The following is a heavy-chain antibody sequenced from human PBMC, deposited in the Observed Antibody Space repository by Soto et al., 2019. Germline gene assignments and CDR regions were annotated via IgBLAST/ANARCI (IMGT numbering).Heavy chain of an antibody. V-gene: IGHV3-7*04. CDR3: AREVVVSRGASYFGY. J-gene: IGHJ4*03. Sequence: PGGSLRLSCVGSGFPSSSNWLTWVRQAPGKGLEWVANIRQDGSEINYVDSVKGRFTISRDNTKNSLYLQMNSLRAEDTAIYYCAREVVVSRGASYFGYWG. D-gene: IGHD2-2*01. CDR1: GFPSSSNW. CDR2: IRQDGSEI.